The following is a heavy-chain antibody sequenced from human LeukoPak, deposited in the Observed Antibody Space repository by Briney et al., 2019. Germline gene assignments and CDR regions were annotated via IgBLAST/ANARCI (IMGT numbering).Heavy chain of an antibody. CDR1: GFTFSSYG. V-gene: IGHV3-33*01. Sequence: PGGSLRLSCAASGFTFSSYGMHWVRQAPGKGLEWVAVIWYDGSNKYYADSVKGRFTISRDNSKNTLYLQMNSLRAEDTAVYYCARPATYCGGDCYGNDAFDIWGQGTMVTVSS. CDR3: ARPATYCGGDCYGNDAFDI. D-gene: IGHD2-21*02. J-gene: IGHJ3*02. CDR2: IWYDGSNK.